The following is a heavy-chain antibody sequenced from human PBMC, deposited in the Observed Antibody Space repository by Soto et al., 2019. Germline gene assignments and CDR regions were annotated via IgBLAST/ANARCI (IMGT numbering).Heavy chain of an antibody. CDR2: INPNSGGT. CDR3: ARVWDYYDSSGYYDY. Sequence: ASVKVSCKASGYTFTGYYMHWVRQAPGQGLEWMGWINPNSGGTNYAQKFQGRATMTRDTSISTAYMELSRLRSDDTAVYYCARVWDYYDSSGYYDYWGQGTLVTVSS. V-gene: IGHV1-2*02. J-gene: IGHJ4*02. CDR1: GYTFTGYY. D-gene: IGHD3-22*01.